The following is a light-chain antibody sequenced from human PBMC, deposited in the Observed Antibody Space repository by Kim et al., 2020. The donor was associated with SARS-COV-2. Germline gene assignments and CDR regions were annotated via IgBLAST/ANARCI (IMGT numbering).Light chain of an antibody. V-gene: IGKV3-11*01. Sequence: RGERASLSCRASQSVSNSLAWYQQKPGQAPRLLISDASNRATGIPARFSGSGSGTDFTLTISSLEPEDFAVYYCQQRGNWPSLTFGGGTKVDIK. J-gene: IGKJ4*01. CDR1: QSVSNS. CDR3: QQRGNWPSLT. CDR2: DAS.